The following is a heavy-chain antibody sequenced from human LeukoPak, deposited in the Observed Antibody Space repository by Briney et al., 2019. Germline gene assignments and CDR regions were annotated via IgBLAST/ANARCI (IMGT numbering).Heavy chain of an antibody. Sequence: SETLSLTCTVSGYSISSGYYWGWIRQPPGKGLEWIGSIYHSGSTYYNPSLKSRVTISVDTSKNQFSLKLSSVTAADTAVYYCARELVRGVAFDYWGQGTLVTVSS. CDR1: GYSISSGYY. CDR3: ARELVRGVAFDY. J-gene: IGHJ4*02. D-gene: IGHD3-10*01. CDR2: IYHSGST. V-gene: IGHV4-38-2*02.